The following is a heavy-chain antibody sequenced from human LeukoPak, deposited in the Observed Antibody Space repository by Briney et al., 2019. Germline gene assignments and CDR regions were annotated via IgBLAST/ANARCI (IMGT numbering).Heavy chain of an antibody. CDR1: GFTFSSYS. V-gene: IGHV3-21*04. CDR2: ISSSSSYI. CDR3: ARDSKIQLWLRIVDYYGMDV. Sequence: PGGSLRLSCAASGFTFSSYSMNWVRQAPGKGLEWVSSISSSSSYIYYADSVKGRFTISRDSAKNSLYLQINSLRAEDTAVYYCARDSKIQLWLRIVDYYGMDVWGQGTTVTVSS. D-gene: IGHD5-18*01. J-gene: IGHJ6*02.